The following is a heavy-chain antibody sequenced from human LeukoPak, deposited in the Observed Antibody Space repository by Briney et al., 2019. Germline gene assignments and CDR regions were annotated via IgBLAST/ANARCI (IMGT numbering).Heavy chain of an antibody. J-gene: IGHJ4*02. CDR3: AKDPGGSYDY. V-gene: IGHV3-23*01. CDR1: GFTLNTHYG. Sequence: GGSLRLSCAASGFTLNTHYGMSWIRQAPGKGLEWVSTITARGDFTNYADSVKGRFPISRDISKNTLYLQMSGLRGEDTAVYYCAKDPGGSYDYWGQGTLVTVSS. D-gene: IGHD1-26*01. CDR2: ITARGDFT.